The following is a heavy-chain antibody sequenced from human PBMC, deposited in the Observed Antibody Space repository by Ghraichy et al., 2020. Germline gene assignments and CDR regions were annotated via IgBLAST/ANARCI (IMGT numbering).Heavy chain of an antibody. V-gene: IGHV3-23*01. Sequence: GGSLRLSCAASGFTFSSCAMSWVRQAPGKGPEWVSAISGSGGSTYYADSVKGRFTISRDNSKNTLSLQMNSLGAEDTAVYYCAKHDASLVRGVSYYYYYGMDVWGQGTTVTVSS. J-gene: IGHJ6*02. CDR3: AKHDASLVRGVSYYYYYGMDV. CDR2: ISGSGGST. CDR1: GFTFSSCA. D-gene: IGHD3-10*01.